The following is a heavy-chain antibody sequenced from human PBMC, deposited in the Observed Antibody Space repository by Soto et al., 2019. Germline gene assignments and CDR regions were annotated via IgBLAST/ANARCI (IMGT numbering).Heavy chain of an antibody. J-gene: IGHJ6*02. D-gene: IGHD3-22*01. Sequence: SVKVSCKASGVTFSSLDINWVRQAPGQGLEWMGGIIPISETTNYAQIFQGRVSIVADKSTSTAYMELSRLRSEDTAVYYCARALLSHSYDSGGYDSYFHAMDVWGQGTPVTVSS. CDR2: IIPISETT. V-gene: IGHV1-69*06. CDR3: ARALLSHSYDSGGYDSYFHAMDV. CDR1: GVTFSSLD.